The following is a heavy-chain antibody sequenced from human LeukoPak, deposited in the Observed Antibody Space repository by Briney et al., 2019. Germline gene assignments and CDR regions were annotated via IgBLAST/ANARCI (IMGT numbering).Heavy chain of an antibody. Sequence: SQTLSLTCAISGDSVSSTRSAWNWIRQSPSRGLEWLGRTYYRSKWYNDYAVSVKSRVTINPDTSKNQFSLQLKSVTPEDTAVYYCARVNSWTEEPDTGFDYWGQGTLVTVSS. CDR3: ARVNSWTEEPDTGFDY. CDR1: GDSVSSTRSA. V-gene: IGHV6-1*01. J-gene: IGHJ4*02. D-gene: IGHD1-14*01. CDR2: TYYRSKWYN.